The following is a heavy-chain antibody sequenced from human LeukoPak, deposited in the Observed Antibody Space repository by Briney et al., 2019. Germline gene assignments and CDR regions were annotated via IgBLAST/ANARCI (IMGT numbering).Heavy chain of an antibody. CDR2: IYSDGSS. Sequence: GGSLRLSCAASGFTVSSNYMTWVRQAPGKGLEWVSVIYSDGSSYYADSVKGRFTISRDNSESTLYLHMNSLRAEDTAVYYCARDPYGYNVYWGQGTLGTVSS. J-gene: IGHJ4*02. D-gene: IGHD5-24*01. CDR3: ARDPYGYNVY. V-gene: IGHV3-53*01. CDR1: GFTVSSNY.